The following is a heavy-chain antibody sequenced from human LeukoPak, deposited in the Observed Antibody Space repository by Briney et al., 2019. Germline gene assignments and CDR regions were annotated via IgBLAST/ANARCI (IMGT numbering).Heavy chain of an antibody. Sequence: GGSLRLSCAASGFTFSSYWMSWVRQAPGKGLEWVANIKQDGSEKYYVDSVKGRFTNSRDNAKNSLYLQMNSLRAEDTAEYYCARDRVGATQRDYYYYMDVWGKGTTVTVSS. J-gene: IGHJ6*03. CDR2: IKQDGSEK. V-gene: IGHV3-7*01. CDR1: GFTFSSYW. D-gene: IGHD1-26*01. CDR3: ARDRVGATQRDYYYYMDV.